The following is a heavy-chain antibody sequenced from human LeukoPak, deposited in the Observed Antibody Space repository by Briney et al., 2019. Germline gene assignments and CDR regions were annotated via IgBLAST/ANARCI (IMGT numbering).Heavy chain of an antibody. V-gene: IGHV4-39*07. CDR2: IYHSGST. CDR3: ARADFWRGYRTYYFDY. D-gene: IGHD3-3*01. CDR1: GGSISSGDYY. Sequence: TSETLSLTCTVSGGSISSGDYYWGWIRQPPGKGLEWIGSIYHSGSTYYNPSLKSRVTISVDTSKNQFSLKLSSVTAADTAVYYCARADFWRGYRTYYFDYWGQGTLVTVSS. J-gene: IGHJ4*02.